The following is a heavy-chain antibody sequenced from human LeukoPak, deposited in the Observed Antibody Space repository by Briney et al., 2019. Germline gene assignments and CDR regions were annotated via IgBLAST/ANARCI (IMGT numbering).Heavy chain of an antibody. D-gene: IGHD2-15*01. CDR2: MSAYNDNT. V-gene: IGHV1-18*01. CDR3: ARDPGVDWFDP. J-gene: IGHJ5*02. Sequence: ASVKVSCKASGYTFTSYGISWVRQAPGQGLEWMGWMSAYNDNTNYAQKLQGRVTMPTDTSTSTAYMELRSLRSDDTAVYYCARDPGVDWFDPWGQGTLVTVSS. CDR1: GYTFTSYG.